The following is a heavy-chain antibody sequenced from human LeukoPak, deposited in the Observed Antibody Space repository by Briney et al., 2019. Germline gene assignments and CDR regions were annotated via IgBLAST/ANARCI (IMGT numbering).Heavy chain of an antibody. CDR2: ISYDGSNK. V-gene: IGHV3-30*18. Sequence: PGGSLRLSCAASGFTFSSYGMHWVRQAPGKGLEWVAVISYDGSNKYYADSVKGRFTISRDNSKNTLYLQMNSLRAEDTAVYYCAKCEYQLGTIDYWGQGTLVTVSS. J-gene: IGHJ4*02. D-gene: IGHD2-2*01. CDR1: GFTFSSYG. CDR3: AKCEYQLGTIDY.